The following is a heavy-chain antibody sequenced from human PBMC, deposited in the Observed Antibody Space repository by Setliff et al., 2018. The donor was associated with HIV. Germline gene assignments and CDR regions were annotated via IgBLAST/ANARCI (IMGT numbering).Heavy chain of an antibody. V-gene: IGHV1-69*06. CDR2: IIPLFETP. CDR3: VRGGVRGTEYVYLDF. CDR1: GGSFSTYA. J-gene: IGHJ4*02. Sequence: SVKVSCKSSGGSFSTYAINWVRQAPGQGLEWMGNIIPLFETPDAAPRFRGRVTITADKSTSTAYMELSSLTYDDTAVYYCVRGGVRGTEYVYLDFWSQGTLVTVSS. D-gene: IGHD3-10*01.